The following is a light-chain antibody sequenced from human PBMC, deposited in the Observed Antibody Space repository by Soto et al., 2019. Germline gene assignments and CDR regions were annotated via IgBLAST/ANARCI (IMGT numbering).Light chain of an antibody. Sequence: EIVMTQSPATLTVSPGERVTLPCRASQSVSSNLAWYQQKPGQAPRLLIYGASTRATGIPARFSGSGSGTEFTLTISSLQSEDLAVYYCQQYHNWPPFTFGPGTIVDIK. J-gene: IGKJ3*01. V-gene: IGKV3-15*01. CDR1: QSVSSN. CDR2: GAS. CDR3: QQYHNWPPFT.